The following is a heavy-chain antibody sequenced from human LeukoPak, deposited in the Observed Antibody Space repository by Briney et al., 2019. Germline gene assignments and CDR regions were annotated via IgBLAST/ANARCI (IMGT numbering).Heavy chain of an antibody. J-gene: IGHJ4*02. CDR1: GFTFSSYA. Sequence: GGSLRLSCAASGFTFSSYAMSWVRQAPGKGLEXVSAISGRGGSTYYAASVKGRFTISRDNSKNTLYLQMNSLRAEDTAVYYCAKLIVGATEYFDYWGQGTLVTVSS. D-gene: IGHD1-26*01. CDR3: AKLIVGATEYFDY. V-gene: IGHV3-23*01. CDR2: ISGRGGST.